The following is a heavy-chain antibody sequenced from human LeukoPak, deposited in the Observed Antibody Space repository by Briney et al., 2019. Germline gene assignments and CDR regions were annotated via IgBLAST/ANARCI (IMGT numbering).Heavy chain of an antibody. V-gene: IGHV3-23*01. D-gene: IGHD6-19*01. J-gene: IGHJ4*02. CDR1: GFTFSTYA. CDR3: TKDRRQWVVPYFDS. CDR2: ISSGGNT. Sequence: GGSLRLSCAASGFTFSTYAMSWVRHTPGKGLEWVSGISSGGNTQYTDSVKGRFTVSRENSKNTLHLQMDSLRAEDTAIYYCTKDRRQWVVPYFDSWGQGTVVTVSS.